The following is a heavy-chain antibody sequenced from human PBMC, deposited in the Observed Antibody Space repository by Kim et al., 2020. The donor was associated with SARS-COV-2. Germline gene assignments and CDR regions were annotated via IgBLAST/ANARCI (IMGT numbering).Heavy chain of an antibody. CDR2: IIPILGIA. CDR1: GGTFSSYA. V-gene: IGHV1-69*04. J-gene: IGHJ6*02. CDR3: AREAVTIVVVRNYYYGMDV. Sequence: SVKVSCKASGGTFSSYAISWVRQAPGQGLEWMGRIIPILGIANYAQKFQGRVTITADKSTSTAYMELSSLRSEDMAVYYCAREAVTIVVVRNYYYGMDVWGQGTTVTVSS. D-gene: IGHD3-22*01.